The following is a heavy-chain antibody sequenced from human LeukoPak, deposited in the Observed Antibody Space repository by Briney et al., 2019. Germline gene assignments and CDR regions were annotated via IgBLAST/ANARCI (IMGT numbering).Heavy chain of an antibody. D-gene: IGHD3-22*01. CDR3: ARDLADNHYYHSNTP. CDR1: GFTVSSNY. Sequence: GGSLRLSCAASGFTVSSNYMSWVRQAPGMGLEWVSVIYSGGSTYYADSVKGRFTISRDNSKNTVYLQMNNLRAEDTAVYYCARDLADNHYYHSNTPWGQGTLVTVSS. CDR2: IYSGGST. V-gene: IGHV3-66*01. J-gene: IGHJ5*02.